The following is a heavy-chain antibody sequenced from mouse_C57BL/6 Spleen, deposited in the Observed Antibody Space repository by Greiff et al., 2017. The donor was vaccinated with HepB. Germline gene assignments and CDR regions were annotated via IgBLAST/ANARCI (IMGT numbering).Heavy chain of an antibody. D-gene: IGHD1-1*01. CDR3: ARVVAHYFDY. Sequence: QVQLQQPGAELVKPGASVKLSCKASGYTFTSYWMQWVKQRPGQGLEWIGEIDPSDSYTNYNQKFKGKATLTVDTSSSTAYIQLSSLTSEDSAVYYCARVVAHYFDYWGQGTTLTVSS. CDR2: IDPSDSYT. CDR1: GYTFTSYW. J-gene: IGHJ2*01. V-gene: IGHV1-50*01.